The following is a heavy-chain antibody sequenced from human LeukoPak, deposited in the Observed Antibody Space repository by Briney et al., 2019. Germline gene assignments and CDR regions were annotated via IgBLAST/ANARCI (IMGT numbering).Heavy chain of an antibody. CDR1: GFTFSSHW. D-gene: IGHD6-19*01. CDR2: INSDGSST. V-gene: IGHV3-74*01. Sequence: GGSLRLSCAASGFTFSSHWMHWVRQAPGKGLVWVSRINSDGSSTRHADSVKGRFTISRDNAKNTLYLQMNSLRAEDTAVYYCARGTPSIAVAGSAVDYWGQGTLVTVSS. CDR3: ARGTPSIAVAGSAVDY. J-gene: IGHJ4*02.